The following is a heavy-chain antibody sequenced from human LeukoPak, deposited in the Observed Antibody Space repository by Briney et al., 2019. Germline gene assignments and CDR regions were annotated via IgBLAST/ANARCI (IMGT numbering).Heavy chain of an antibody. CDR1: GYTFTGYY. D-gene: IGHD5-18*01. V-gene: IGHV1-2*02. Sequence: GASVKVSCKASGYTFTGYYMHWVRQAPGQGLEWMGWINPNSGGTNYAQKFQGRVTMTRDTSISTAYMELSRLRSDDTAVYYCARVQYTAMSAFDYWGQGTLVTVSS. CDR2: INPNSGGT. J-gene: IGHJ4*02. CDR3: ARVQYTAMSAFDY.